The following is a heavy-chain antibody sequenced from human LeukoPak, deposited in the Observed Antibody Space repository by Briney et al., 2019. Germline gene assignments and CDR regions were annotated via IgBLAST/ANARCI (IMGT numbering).Heavy chain of an antibody. V-gene: IGHV3-30*04. CDR3: ARDVSEYPYPEVTLDY. CDR2: ISYDGSNK. J-gene: IGHJ4*02. Sequence: GGSLRLSCAASGFTFSSYAMHWVRQAPGKGLEWVAVISYDGSNKYYADSVKGRFTISRDNSKNTLYLQMNSLRAEDTAVYYCARDVSEYPYPEVTLDYWGQGTLVTVSS. CDR1: GFTFSSYA. D-gene: IGHD2-15*01.